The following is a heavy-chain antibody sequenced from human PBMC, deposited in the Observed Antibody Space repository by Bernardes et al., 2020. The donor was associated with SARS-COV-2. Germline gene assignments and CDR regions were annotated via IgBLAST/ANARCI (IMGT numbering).Heavy chain of an antibody. CDR1: GGSVSSGGYY. CDR2: IYYSGSP. V-gene: IGHV4-31*03. J-gene: IGHJ6*02. Sequence: SETLSLTCSVSGGSVSSGGYYWNWIRQHPGKGLEWIGYIYYSGSPSYNPSLKSRLTISVDTSKNQFSLQLSSVTAADTAVYYCARVPTVTTFYYAMDVWGQGATVTVSS. CDR3: ARVPTVTTFYYAMDV. D-gene: IGHD4-17*01.